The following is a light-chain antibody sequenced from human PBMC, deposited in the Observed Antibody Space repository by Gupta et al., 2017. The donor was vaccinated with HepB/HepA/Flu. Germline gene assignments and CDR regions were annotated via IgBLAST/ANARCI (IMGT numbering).Light chain of an antibody. J-gene: IGKJ2*04. CDR2: GAS. Sequence: EIVLTQSPGTLSLSPGERATLSCRASQSVSSSYLAWYQQKPGQAPRLLIYGASSRATGIPDRFSGSVSGTDFTLTISRLEPEDFAVYYCQQYGSSPLCIFGQGTKLEIK. CDR3: QQYGSSPLCI. CDR1: QSVSSSY. V-gene: IGKV3-20*01.